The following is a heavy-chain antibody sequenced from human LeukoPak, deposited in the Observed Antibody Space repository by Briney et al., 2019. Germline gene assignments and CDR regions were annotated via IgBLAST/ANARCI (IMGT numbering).Heavy chain of an antibody. V-gene: IGHV3-21*04. CDR1: GFTFSSYS. D-gene: IGHD6-13*01. Sequence: PGGSLRLSYAASGFTFSSYSMNWVRQAPGKGLEWVSSISSSSTYIYYADSVKGRFTISRDNAKNSLYLQMNSLRAEDTAVYYCAKDRAQQLVLDFWGQGTLVTVSS. CDR3: AKDRAQQLVLDF. CDR2: ISSSSTYI. J-gene: IGHJ4*02.